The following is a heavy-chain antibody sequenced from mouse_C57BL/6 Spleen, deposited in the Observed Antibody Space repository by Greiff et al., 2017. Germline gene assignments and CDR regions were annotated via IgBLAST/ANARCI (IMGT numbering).Heavy chain of an antibody. CDR2: ILPGSGST. Sequence: QVQLKQSGAELMKPGASVKLSCKATGYTFTGYWIEWVKQRPGHGLEWIGEILPGSGSTNYNEKFKGKATFTADTSSNTAYMPLSSLTTEESAIYYGARVGKITTEVADIDYWGQGTTLTVSS. D-gene: IGHD1-1*01. J-gene: IGHJ2*01. CDR3: ARVGKITTEVADIDY. CDR1: GYTFTGYW. V-gene: IGHV1-9*01.